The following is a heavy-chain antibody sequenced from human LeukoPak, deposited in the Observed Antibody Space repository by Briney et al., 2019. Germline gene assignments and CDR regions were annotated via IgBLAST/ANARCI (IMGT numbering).Heavy chain of an antibody. CDR1: GYSISSGYY. J-gene: IGHJ3*02. CDR2: IYHSGST. CDR3: ARRKAAFDI. Sequence: PSETLALTCAVFGYSISSGYYWGWIRQPPGKGLEWIGSIYHSGSTYYNPSLKSRVTISVDTSKNQFSLKLSSVTAADTAVYYCARRKAAFDIGGQATMVTVSS. V-gene: IGHV4-38-2*01.